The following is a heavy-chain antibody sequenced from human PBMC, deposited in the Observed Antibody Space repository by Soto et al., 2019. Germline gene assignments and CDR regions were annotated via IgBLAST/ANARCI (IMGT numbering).Heavy chain of an antibody. D-gene: IGHD6-13*01. CDR3: ARRASWQLPFDY. CDR2: ISYSGST. V-gene: IGHV4-59*01. Sequence: PSETLSLTCTVSSDSIGSYYWSWIRQPPGKRLGWIGYISYSGSTGYNPSLKSRVTISGDTSKNQFSLKVSTVTAADPAVYYCARRASWQLPFDYWGRGTLVTSPQ. CDR1: SDSIGSYY. J-gene: IGHJ4*02.